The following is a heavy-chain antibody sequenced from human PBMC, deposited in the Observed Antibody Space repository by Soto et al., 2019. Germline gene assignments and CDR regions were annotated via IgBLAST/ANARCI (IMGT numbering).Heavy chain of an antibody. Sequence: QVQLVESGGGVVQPGRSLRLSCAASGFTFSSYGMHWVRQAPGKGLEWVAVIWYDGSNKYYADSVKGRFTISRDNSKNTLYLKMNCLRAEDTAVYYCARDDGPLVAGTFLYWGQGTLVTVSS. CDR1: GFTFSSYG. J-gene: IGHJ4*02. D-gene: IGHD6-19*01. CDR3: ARDDGPLVAGTFLY. V-gene: IGHV3-33*01. CDR2: IWYDGSNK.